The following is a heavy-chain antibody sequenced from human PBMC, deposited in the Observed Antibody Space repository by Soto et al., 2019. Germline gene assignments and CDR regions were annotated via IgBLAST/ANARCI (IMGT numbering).Heavy chain of an antibody. J-gene: IGHJ4*02. CDR2: IDPSDSYT. Sequence: LGESLKISCKGSGYSFTSYWISWVRQMPGKGLEWMGRIDPSDSYTNYSPSFQGHVTISADKSISTAYLQWSSLKASDTAMYYCARVPGSSWSKFDYWGQGTLVTVSS. CDR1: GYSFTSYW. CDR3: ARVPGSSWSKFDY. V-gene: IGHV5-10-1*01. D-gene: IGHD6-13*01.